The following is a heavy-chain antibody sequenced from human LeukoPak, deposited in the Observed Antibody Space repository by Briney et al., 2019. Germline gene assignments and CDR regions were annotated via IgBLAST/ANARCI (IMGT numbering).Heavy chain of an antibody. CDR1: GGTFSSYA. Sequence: SAKVSCKASGGTFSSYAISWVRQAPGQGLEWMGGIIPIFGTANYAQKFQGRVTITTDESTSTAYMELSSLRSEDTAVYYCARVGLRFLEWLFIDYWGQGTLVTVSS. CDR3: ARVGLRFLEWLFIDY. D-gene: IGHD3-3*01. CDR2: IIPIFGTA. J-gene: IGHJ4*02. V-gene: IGHV1-69*05.